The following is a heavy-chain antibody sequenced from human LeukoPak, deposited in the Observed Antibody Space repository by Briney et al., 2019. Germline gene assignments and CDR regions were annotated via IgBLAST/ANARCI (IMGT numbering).Heavy chain of an antibody. Sequence: PGGSLRLSCAASGFTFSSYAMTWDRQAPGKGLEWVSTISKTGGSTYYADSVKGRFTISRDNSKNTLYLQMNSLRVEDTAVYYCSRDRWGSGGSGGGDYWGQGTLVTVSS. V-gene: IGHV3-23*01. CDR1: GFTFSSYA. CDR3: SRDRWGSGGSGGGDY. CDR2: ISKTGGST. J-gene: IGHJ4*02. D-gene: IGHD2-15*01.